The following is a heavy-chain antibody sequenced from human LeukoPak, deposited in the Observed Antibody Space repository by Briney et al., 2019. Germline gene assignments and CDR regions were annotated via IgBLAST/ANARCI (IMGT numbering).Heavy chain of an antibody. D-gene: IGHD3-10*01. CDR3: ARDSQSWGYYDAFDI. CDR1: GFTFRHYA. J-gene: IGHJ3*02. Sequence: PGGSLRLSCAASGFTFRHYAMSWVRQAPGKGLEWISAIGGSGGSTYYADSVKGRFTISRDNFKNTLYLEMNSLRAEDTAIYYCARDSQSWGYYDAFDIWGQGTMVTVSS. V-gene: IGHV3-23*01. CDR2: IGGSGGST.